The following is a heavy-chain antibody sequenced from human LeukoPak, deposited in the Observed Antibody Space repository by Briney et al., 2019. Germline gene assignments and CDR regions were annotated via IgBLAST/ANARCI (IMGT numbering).Heavy chain of an antibody. CDR3: ARLQQLRHYYMDV. CDR1: GFTFSNYW. J-gene: IGHJ6*03. D-gene: IGHD6-13*01. CDR2: TNPDGTST. Sequence: PGGSLRLSCAASGFTFSNYWMYWVRQAPGKGLVWVSRTNPDGTSTTYADSMKGRFTVSRDNAKNTLYLQMNSLRPEDTAMYYCARLQQLRHYYMDVWGKGTTVTVSS. V-gene: IGHV3-74*01.